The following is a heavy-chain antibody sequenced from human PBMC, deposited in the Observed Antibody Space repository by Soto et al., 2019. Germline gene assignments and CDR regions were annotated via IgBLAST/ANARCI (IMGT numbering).Heavy chain of an antibody. CDR3: AGDSTVPPLDD. V-gene: IGHV1-18*01. CDR1: GYTFTAYA. J-gene: IGHJ4*02. D-gene: IGHD4-17*01. CDR2: ISAYNGDT. Sequence: QVQLVQSGAEVKKPGASVKVSCKASGYTFTAYAISWVRQAPGQGLEWMGWISAYNGDTNYAQMLQGRVTMTTDTSTSTAYMELRSLRSDDTAVYYCAGDSTVPPLDDWGQGTLVTVSS.